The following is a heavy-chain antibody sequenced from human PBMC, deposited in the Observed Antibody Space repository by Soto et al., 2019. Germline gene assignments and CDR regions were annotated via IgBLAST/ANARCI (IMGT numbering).Heavy chain of an antibody. Sequence: PSQTLSLTCAISGDSVSSNSAAWNWIRQSPSRGLEWLGRTYYRSKWYNDYAVSVKSRITINPDTSKNQFSLQLNSVTPEDTAVYYCARGHYYGSGSYLLLASPKPYYYYYMAVWGKGTTVTVSS. V-gene: IGHV6-1*01. CDR2: TYYRSKWYN. CDR1: GDSVSSNSAA. D-gene: IGHD3-10*01. CDR3: ARGHYYGSGSYLLLASPKPYYYYYMAV. J-gene: IGHJ6*03.